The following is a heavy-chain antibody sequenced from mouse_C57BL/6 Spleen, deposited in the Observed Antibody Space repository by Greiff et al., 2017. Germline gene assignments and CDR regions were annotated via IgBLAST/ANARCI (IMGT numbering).Heavy chain of an antibody. CDR3: ARPDSNFSWFAY. J-gene: IGHJ3*01. Sequence: EVQGVESGGGLVKPGGSLKLSCAASGFTFSSYTMSWVRQTPEKRLEWVATISGGGGNTYYPDSVKGRFTISRDNAKNTLYLQMSSLRSEDTALYYCARPDSNFSWFAYWGQGTLVTVSA. CDR2: ISGGGGNT. CDR1: GFTFSSYT. V-gene: IGHV5-9*01. D-gene: IGHD2-5*01.